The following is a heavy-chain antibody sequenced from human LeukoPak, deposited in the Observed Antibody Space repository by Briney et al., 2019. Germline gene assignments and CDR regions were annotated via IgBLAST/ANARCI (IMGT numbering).Heavy chain of an antibody. D-gene: IGHD6-13*01. Sequence: PSETLSLTCAVYGGSFSGYYWSWIRQPPGKGLEWIGEINHSGSTNYNPSLKSRVTISVDTSKNQFSLKLSSVTAADTAVYYCARISNLYYYYMDVWGKGTTVTVSS. J-gene: IGHJ6*03. V-gene: IGHV4-34*01. CDR1: GGSFSGYY. CDR2: INHSGST. CDR3: ARISNLYYYYMDV.